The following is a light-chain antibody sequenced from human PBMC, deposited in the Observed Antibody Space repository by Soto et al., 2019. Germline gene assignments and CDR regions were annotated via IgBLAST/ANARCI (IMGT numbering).Light chain of an antibody. J-gene: IGKJ5*01. CDR3: QQFYDLPIT. Sequence: DIQMTHSPSALSPSLGDRVTVTCQASQDISDVLNWYQQQPGKAPKVLIYDASKLQTGVPSRFSGRGSGKDFTFTISSLQPDDSGTYYCQQFYDLPITFGQGTRLEI. CDR2: DAS. CDR1: QDISDV. V-gene: IGKV1-33*01.